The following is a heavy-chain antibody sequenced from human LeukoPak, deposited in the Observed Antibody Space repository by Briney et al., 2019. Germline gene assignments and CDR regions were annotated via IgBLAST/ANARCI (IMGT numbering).Heavy chain of an antibody. CDR1: DGSISTGGYS. CDR2: IYYIGST. V-gene: IGHV4-31*03. CDR3: ARDVGTVTDLGRFDP. J-gene: IGHJ5*02. Sequence: PSQTLSLTCTVSDGSISTGGYSWNWIRQHPGKGLEWIGYIYYIGSTYYNPSLKSRLTISVDTSKNQFSLKLSSVTAADTAVYYCARDVGTVTDLGRFDPWGQGTLVTVSA. D-gene: IGHD4-17*01.